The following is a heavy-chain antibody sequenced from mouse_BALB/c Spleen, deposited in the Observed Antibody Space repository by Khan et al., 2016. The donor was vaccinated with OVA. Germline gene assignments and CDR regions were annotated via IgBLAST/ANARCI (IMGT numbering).Heavy chain of an antibody. D-gene: IGHD2-3*01. V-gene: IGHV2-9*02. CDR1: GFSLTSYG. CDR2: IWAGGST. Sequence: QVQLKESGPGLVAPSQSLSITCTVSGFSLTSYGIHWVRQPPGKGLEWLGVIWAGGSTNYNSALMSRLSISKDNSKSPVFLKMNSLQTDDTAMYYCDRGDGYYEDGMDYWGQGTSVTVSA. CDR3: DRGDGYYEDGMDY. J-gene: IGHJ4*01.